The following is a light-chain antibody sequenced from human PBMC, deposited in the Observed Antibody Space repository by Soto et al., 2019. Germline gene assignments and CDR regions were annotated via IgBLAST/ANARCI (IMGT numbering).Light chain of an antibody. CDR1: QSIGLA. CDR2: DAS. CDR3: QQYGNPLT. V-gene: IGKV3-11*01. J-gene: IGKJ1*01. Sequence: EIVLTQSPATLSLSPGERATLSCRASQSIGLAIAWYQHKPGQAPRLLIFDASQRATGIPARFRGSGSGTDFTLSISSLEPEDFAVYYCQQYGNPLTFGQGTKVEIK.